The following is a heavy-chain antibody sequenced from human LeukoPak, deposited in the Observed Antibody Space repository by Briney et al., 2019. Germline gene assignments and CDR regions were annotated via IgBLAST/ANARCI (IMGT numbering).Heavy chain of an antibody. V-gene: IGHV5-51*01. Sequence: GESLKVSCKGSGYNFTSHWIGWVRQMPGKGLEWMGIIYPGDSEKRNSPSFQGQVTFSTDKSITTAYLQLSSLKASDTAIYYCARRGGYGSGSYGAFDIWGQGTLVTVSS. CDR1: GYNFTSHW. D-gene: IGHD3-10*01. J-gene: IGHJ3*02. CDR2: IYPGDSEK. CDR3: ARRGGYGSGSYGAFDI.